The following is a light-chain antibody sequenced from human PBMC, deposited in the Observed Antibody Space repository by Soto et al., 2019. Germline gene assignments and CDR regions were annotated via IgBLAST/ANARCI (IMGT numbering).Light chain of an antibody. CDR3: KQLNNYPPT. CDR1: QGIFSY. V-gene: IGKV1-9*01. CDR2: GAS. J-gene: IGKJ5*01. Sequence: DIHLSQSPSFLSASVGDSVTITCRASQGIFSYLAWYQQKPGKAPELLIYGASTLQSGVPSRFSGRGSGKEFTLTISNLQDEDVATYFCKQLNNYPPTFGQGTRLGIK.